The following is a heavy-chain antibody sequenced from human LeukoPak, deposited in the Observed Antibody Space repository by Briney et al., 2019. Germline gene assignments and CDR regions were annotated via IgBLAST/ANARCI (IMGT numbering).Heavy chain of an antibody. D-gene: IGHD6-13*01. J-gene: IGHJ3*02. CDR3: ARTLVATGGRNDAFDI. Sequence: SETLSLTCTVSGGSINSGDYYWSWIRQPPGKDLEWIGYIYYNENTYYSPSLKSRVIISLDTSKNQFSLNLNSVIAADTAVYYCARTLVATGGRNDAFDIWGQGTMVTVSS. CDR2: IYYNENT. V-gene: IGHV4-30-4*01. CDR1: GGSINSGDYY.